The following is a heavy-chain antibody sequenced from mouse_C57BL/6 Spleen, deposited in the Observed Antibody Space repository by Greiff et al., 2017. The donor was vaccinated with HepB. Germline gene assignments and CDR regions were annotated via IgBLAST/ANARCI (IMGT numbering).Heavy chain of an antibody. Sequence: EVQGVDSGGGLVKPGGSLKLSCAASGFTFSDYGMHWVRQAPEKGLEWVAYISSGSSTIYYADTVKGRFTISRDNAKNTLFLQMTSLRSEDTAMYYCARLGSSYWGQGTTLTVSS. CDR3: ARLGSSY. CDR2: ISSGSSTI. J-gene: IGHJ2*01. V-gene: IGHV5-17*01. CDR1: GFTFSDYG. D-gene: IGHD1-1*01.